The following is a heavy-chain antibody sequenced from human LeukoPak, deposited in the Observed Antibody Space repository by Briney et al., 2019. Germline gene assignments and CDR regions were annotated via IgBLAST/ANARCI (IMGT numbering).Heavy chain of an antibody. V-gene: IGHV3-74*01. CDR3: ARAPRTYYDILTGYWSAFDI. J-gene: IGHJ3*02. CDR2: INSGGSSK. D-gene: IGHD3-9*01. CDR1: GFTFSSYW. Sequence: GGSLTLSCAASGFTFSSYWRHWVRQAAGKGLVWVSRINSGGSSKSYADSAKGRFNLSRDNAKNTLYLQMHSLRAEDTAVYYCARAPRTYYDILTGYWSAFDIWGQGTMVTVSS.